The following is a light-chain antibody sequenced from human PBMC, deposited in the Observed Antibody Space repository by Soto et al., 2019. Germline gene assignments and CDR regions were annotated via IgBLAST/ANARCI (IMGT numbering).Light chain of an antibody. V-gene: IGKV1-5*01. J-gene: IGKJ1*01. CDR2: AAS. CDR1: QSISYW. Sequence: DIQMTQSPSTLSASVGDRVTITCRASQSISYWLAWYQQKPGNAPKLLIYAASSLESGVPSRFSGSGSGTEFPLPITSLQPDDSASYYCQQYNSYSKPFGQGTKV. CDR3: QQYNSYSKP.